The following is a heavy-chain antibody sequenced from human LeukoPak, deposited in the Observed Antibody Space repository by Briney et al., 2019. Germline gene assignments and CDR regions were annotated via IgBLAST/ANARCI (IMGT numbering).Heavy chain of an antibody. CDR1: GASITRSTYY. D-gene: IGHD3-10*01. J-gene: IGHJ4*02. Sequence: SETLSLTCTVSGASITRSTYYWGWTRQPPGKGLEWIGCIYYSGSTYYNPSLKSRVTLSIDTSKSQFSLRLSSVTAADTAVYYCARQDFGSGILPGYWGQGTLVTVSS. CDR3: ARQDFGSGILPGY. CDR2: IYYSGST. V-gene: IGHV4-39*01.